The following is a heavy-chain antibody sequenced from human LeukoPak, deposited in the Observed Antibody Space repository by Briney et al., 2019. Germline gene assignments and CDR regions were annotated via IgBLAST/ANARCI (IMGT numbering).Heavy chain of an antibody. CDR3: ARDGWNDAWLDY. J-gene: IGHJ4*02. D-gene: IGHD1-1*01. CDR1: GYTFTSYD. Sequence: ASVKVSCKASGYTFTSYDINWVRQATGQGLEWMGWINPNSGGTNYAQKFQGRVTMTRDTSISTAYMELSRLRSDDTAVYYCARDGWNDAWLDYWGQGTLVTVSS. CDR2: INPNSGGT. V-gene: IGHV1-2*02.